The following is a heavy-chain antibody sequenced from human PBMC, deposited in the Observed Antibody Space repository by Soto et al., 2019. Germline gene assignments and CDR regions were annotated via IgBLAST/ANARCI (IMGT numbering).Heavy chain of an antibody. CDR2: IYYSGST. V-gene: IGHV4-30-4*01. CDR3: ARDDSRYWYFDL. CDR1: GGSISSGDYY. D-gene: IGHD3-22*01. Sequence: QVQLQESGPGLVKPSQTLSLTCTVSGGSISSGDYYWSWIRQPPGKGLEWIGYIYYSGSTYYNPSLKSRVTISVDTSKNQFSLKLISVTAADTAVYYFARDDSRYWYFDLWGRGTLVTVSS. J-gene: IGHJ2*01.